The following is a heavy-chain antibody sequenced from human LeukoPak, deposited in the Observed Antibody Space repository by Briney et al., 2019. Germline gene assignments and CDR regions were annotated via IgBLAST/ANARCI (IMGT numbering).Heavy chain of an antibody. CDR3: VRDRGQMAYYTSYFDF. D-gene: IGHD3-3*01. J-gene: IGHJ4*02. CDR2: IRYDGTNK. V-gene: IGHV3-30*02. CDR1: GFIFSTYD. Sequence: PGGSLRLSCVASGFIFSTYDLHWVRQAPGKGLEWVACIRYDGTNKRYADPVRGRFTISRDNSKNTLHLQMNSLRPEDTAVYYCVRDRGQMAYYTSYFDFWGQGTLVTVSS.